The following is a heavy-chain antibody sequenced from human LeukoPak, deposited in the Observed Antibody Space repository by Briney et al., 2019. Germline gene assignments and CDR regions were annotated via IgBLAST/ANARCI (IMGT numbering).Heavy chain of an antibody. CDR1: GFTFSSYW. J-gene: IGHJ6*02. CDR3: ARTRGYSYGFTYYYYGMDA. CDR2: IKQDGSEK. Sequence: SGGSLRLSCAASGFTFSSYWMSWVRQAPGKGLEWVANIKQDGSEKYYVDSVKGRFTISRDNAKNSLYLQMNSLRAEDTAVYYCARTRGYSYGFTYYYYGMDAWGQGTTVTVSS. D-gene: IGHD5-18*01. V-gene: IGHV3-7*01.